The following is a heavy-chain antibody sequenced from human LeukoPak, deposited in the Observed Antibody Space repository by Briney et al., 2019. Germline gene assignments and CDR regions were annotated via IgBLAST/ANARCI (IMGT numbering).Heavy chain of an antibody. CDR3: ARSRYDSYGYFFCDY. CDR2: INSGSSIT. V-gene: IGHV3-48*01. J-gene: IGHJ4*02. CDR1: GFSFNTYI. D-gene: IGHD5-18*01. Sequence: GGSLRLSCTASGFSFNTYIMNWVRQAPGKGLEWISYINSGSSITQYADSLTGRFTISRDNARNSLYLQMNSLRAEDTAVYFCARSRYDSYGYFFCDYWGQGTLVTVSS.